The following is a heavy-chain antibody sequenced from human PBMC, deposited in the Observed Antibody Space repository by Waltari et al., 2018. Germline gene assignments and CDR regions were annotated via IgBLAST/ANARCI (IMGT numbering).Heavy chain of an antibody. V-gene: IGHV4-39*01. CDR3: ATYVGASVGTAAFDV. CDR2: ISYSGAI. D-gene: IGHD3-16*01. Sequence: QLHLQESGPGLVQPSETLSLTCSVSGGSIPSTSHYWGWIRQPPGKGLEWTGTISYSGAIYNNPSLKSRLTISVDTSKNQFSLKLSSVTAADTALYYCATYVGASVGTAAFDVWGQGTMVTVSS. CDR1: GGSIPSTSHY. J-gene: IGHJ3*01.